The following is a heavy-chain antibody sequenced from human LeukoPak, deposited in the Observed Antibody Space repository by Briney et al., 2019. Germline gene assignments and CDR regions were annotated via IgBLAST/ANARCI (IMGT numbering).Heavy chain of an antibody. D-gene: IGHD3-3*01. Sequence: PSQTLSLTCAVSGGSISSGGYSWSSIRQPPGKGLEWIGYIYHSGSTYYNPSLKSRVTISVDRSKNQFSLKLSSVTAADTAAYYCARGLTVYYDFWSGYYGPVSWFDPWGQGTLVTVSS. J-gene: IGHJ5*02. CDR1: GGSISSGGYS. CDR2: IYHSGST. CDR3: ARGLTVYYDFWSGYYGPVSWFDP. V-gene: IGHV4-30-2*01.